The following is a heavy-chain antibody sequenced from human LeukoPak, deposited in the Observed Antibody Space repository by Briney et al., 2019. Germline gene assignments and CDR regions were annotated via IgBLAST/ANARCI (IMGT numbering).Heavy chain of an antibody. Sequence: SETLSLTCTVSNGSISSYYWSWIRQPAGKGLEWIGRVHACGSTNYNPSLKRRVTMSVGTPKHQFSLKLSSVTAADTAIYFCARGDRAVAGAWGWFDPWGQGTLVTVSS. CDR2: VHACGST. V-gene: IGHV4-4*07. D-gene: IGHD6-19*01. CDR3: ARGDRAVAGAWGWFDP. CDR1: NGSISSYY. J-gene: IGHJ5*02.